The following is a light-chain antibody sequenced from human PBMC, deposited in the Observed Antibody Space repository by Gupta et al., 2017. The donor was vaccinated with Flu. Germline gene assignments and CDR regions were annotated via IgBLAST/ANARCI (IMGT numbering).Light chain of an antibody. J-gene: IGLJ1*01. CDR2: GNI. Sequence: HSILTQPPSGSGAQGHMLTISCTGSSFNIVSGYDGHWYQHLLGTAAKLLIYGNINRPSGVPDRFSASKSVTSASLAITGLQAEDEADYSCQSYDISLRSYVLGTGNKVTVL. CDR1: SFNIVSGYD. V-gene: IGLV1-40*01. CDR3: QSYDISLRSYV.